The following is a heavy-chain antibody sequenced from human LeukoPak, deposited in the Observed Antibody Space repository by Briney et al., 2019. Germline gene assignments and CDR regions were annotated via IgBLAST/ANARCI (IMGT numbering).Heavy chain of an antibody. D-gene: IGHD6-19*01. Sequence: PSETLSLTCAVSGYSISSGYDWGWIRQPPGKGLEWIGSIYYSGGTSYNPSLKSRLTISVDTSKSQFSLKLSSVTAADTAVYYCARHESGYSSGWFDAFDIWGQGTMVTVSS. CDR1: GYSISSGYD. CDR2: IYYSGGT. V-gene: IGHV4-38-2*01. J-gene: IGHJ3*02. CDR3: ARHESGYSSGWFDAFDI.